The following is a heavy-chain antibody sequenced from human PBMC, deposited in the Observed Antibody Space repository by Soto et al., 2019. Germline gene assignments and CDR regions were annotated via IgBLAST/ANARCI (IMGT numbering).Heavy chain of an antibody. J-gene: IGHJ6*02. CDR2: MNLNSGNA. CDR1: GYNFTSYD. CDR3: ARVLSWASYYDFWSGYYNYYYYGMDV. D-gene: IGHD3-3*01. V-gene: IGHV1-8*01. Sequence: ASVKLSCKVSGYNFTSYDTNWVRQATGQGLEWMGWMNLNSGNAGYSQKFQGRVTMTRNTSISTAYMELSSLRSEDTAVYYCARVLSWASYYDFWSGYYNYYYYGMDVWGQGTTVTVSS.